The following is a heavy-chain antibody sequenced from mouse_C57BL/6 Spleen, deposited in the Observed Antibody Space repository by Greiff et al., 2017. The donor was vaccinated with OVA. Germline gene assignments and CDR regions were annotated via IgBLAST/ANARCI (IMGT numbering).Heavy chain of an antibody. CDR3: THYYGHYWDFDV. V-gene: IGHV14-1*01. CDR2: IDPEDGDT. J-gene: IGHJ1*03. CDR1: GFNIKDYY. Sequence: EVQLQESGAELVRPGASVKLSCTASGFNIKDYYMHWVKQRPEQGLEWIGRIDPEDGDTEYAPKFQGKATMTADTSSNAAYLQLSSLTSEDTADYYCTHYYGHYWDFDVWGTGTTVTASS. D-gene: IGHD1-2*01.